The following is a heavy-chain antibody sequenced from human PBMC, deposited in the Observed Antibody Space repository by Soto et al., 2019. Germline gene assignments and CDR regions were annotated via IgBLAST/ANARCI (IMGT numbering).Heavy chain of an antibody. J-gene: IGHJ5*02. CDR2: IYYSGST. Sequence: PSETLSLTCTVSGGSISSYYWSWGRQPPGKGLEWIGYIYYSGSTNYNPSLKSRATISVDTSKNQFSLKLSSVTAADTAVYYCARESRTDWFDPWGQGTLVTVSS. CDR1: GGSISSYY. CDR3: ARESRTDWFDP. V-gene: IGHV4-59*01.